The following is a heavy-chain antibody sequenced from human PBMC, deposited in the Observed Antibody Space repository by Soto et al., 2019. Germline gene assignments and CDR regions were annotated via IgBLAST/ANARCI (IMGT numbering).Heavy chain of an antibody. V-gene: IGHV3-23*01. CDR1: GFTFSSYA. CDR2: ISGSGGST. Sequence: GGSLRLSCAASGFTFSSYAMSWVRQAPGKGLEWVSAISGSGGSTYYADSVKGRFTISRDNSKNTLYLQMNSLRAEDTAIYYCANKGDYGGKGALGYWGQGTLVTVSS. D-gene: IGHD4-17*01. CDR3: ANKGDYGGKGALGY. J-gene: IGHJ4*02.